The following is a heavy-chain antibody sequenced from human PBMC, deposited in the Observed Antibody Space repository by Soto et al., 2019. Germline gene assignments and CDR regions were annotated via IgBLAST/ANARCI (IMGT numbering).Heavy chain of an antibody. CDR2: ISSSGSYI. D-gene: IGHD3-3*01. V-gene: IGHV3-21*01. CDR3: ARDPTGRENYGYYNY. J-gene: IGHJ4*02. Sequence: EVQLVESGGGLVKPGGSLRLSCAASGFPFSRYSMNWVRQAPGKGLEWVSSISSSGSYIFYADSVKGRFTISRDNAKNSLYLQMNSLRAEDTAVYYCARDPTGRENYGYYNYWGLGTLVTVSS. CDR1: GFPFSRYS.